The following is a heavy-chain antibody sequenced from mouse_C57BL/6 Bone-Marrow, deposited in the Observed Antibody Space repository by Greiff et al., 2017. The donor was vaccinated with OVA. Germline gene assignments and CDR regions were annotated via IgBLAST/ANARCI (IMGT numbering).Heavy chain of an antibody. V-gene: IGHV1-19*01. CDR2: INPYNGGT. CDR1: GYTFTDYY. D-gene: IGHD1-1*01. Sequence: EVQLQQSGPVLVKPGASVKMSCKASGYTFTDYYMNWVKQSPGKSLEWIGVINPYNGGTSSNQKFKGKATLTVYKSSSTAYMELNSLTSEDSAVYYCARRRGGNAIDYWGQGTSVTVSS. CDR3: ARRRGGNAIDY. J-gene: IGHJ4*01.